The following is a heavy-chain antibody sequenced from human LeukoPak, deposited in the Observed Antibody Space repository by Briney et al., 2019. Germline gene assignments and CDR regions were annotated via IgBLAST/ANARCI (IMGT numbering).Heavy chain of an antibody. V-gene: IGHV3-11*01. J-gene: IGHJ4*02. Sequence: KPGGSLRLSCAASGFTFSDYYMSWIRQAPGKGLEWVSYISSSGSTIYYADSLKGRFTFSRDNAKNSLYLQMNSLRAEATPAYYCARAIRGYGYFDYWGQGTLVTVSP. CDR3: ARAIRGYGYFDY. CDR2: ISSSGSTI. CDR1: GFTFSDYY. D-gene: IGHD5-12*01.